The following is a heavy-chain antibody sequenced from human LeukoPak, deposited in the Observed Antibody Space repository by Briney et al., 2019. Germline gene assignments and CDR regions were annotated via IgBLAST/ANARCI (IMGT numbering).Heavy chain of an antibody. V-gene: IGHV4-34*01. CDR2: INHSGST. Sequence: SETLSLTCAVYGGSFSGYYWSWIRQPPGKGLEWIGEINHSGSTNYNPSLKSRVTISVDTSKNQFSLKLSSVTAADTAVYYCARHRGMAGWRRAFDIWGQGTMVTVSS. J-gene: IGHJ3*02. D-gene: IGHD6-19*01. CDR1: GGSFSGYY. CDR3: ARHRGMAGWRRAFDI.